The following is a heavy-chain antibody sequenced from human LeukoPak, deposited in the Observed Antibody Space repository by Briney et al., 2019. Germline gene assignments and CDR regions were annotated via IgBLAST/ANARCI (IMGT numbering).Heavy chain of an antibody. V-gene: IGHV3-7*01. CDR3: ARDPMYYDILTGSFDY. D-gene: IGHD3-9*01. J-gene: IGHJ4*02. CDR1: GFTFSSYW. CDR2: IKQDGSEK. Sequence: GSLRLSCAASGFTFSSYWMGWVRQAPGKGLEWVANIKQDGSEKYYVDSVKGRFTISRDNAKNSLYLQMNSLRAEDTAVYYCARDPMYYDILTGSFDYWGRGTLVTVSS.